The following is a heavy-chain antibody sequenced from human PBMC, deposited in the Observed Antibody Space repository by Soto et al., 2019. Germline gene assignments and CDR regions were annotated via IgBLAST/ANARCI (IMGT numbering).Heavy chain of an antibody. J-gene: IGHJ4*02. CDR1: GFTFSNYA. V-gene: IGHV3-30-3*01. CDR3: ARDSGGWPDGNFDY. CDR2: ISDAGSNE. D-gene: IGHD5-12*01. Sequence: QVQLVESGGGVVQPGRSLRLSCAASGFTFSNYAMHWVRQAPGKGLEWVAVISDAGSNEYYADSVKGRFTISRDNSKNTLYLQMNNLSGEDTAVYYCARDSGGWPDGNFDYWGQGTLFTVSS.